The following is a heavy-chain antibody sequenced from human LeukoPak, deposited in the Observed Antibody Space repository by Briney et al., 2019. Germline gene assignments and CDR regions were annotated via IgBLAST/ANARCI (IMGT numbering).Heavy chain of an antibody. CDR1: GFTFSSYT. J-gene: IGHJ4*02. CDR2: IGSSSSYI. Sequence: GASLRLSCAASGFTFSSYTMNWVRQAPGKGLEWVSSIGSSSSYIYYADSVKGRFTISRDNAKNSLYLQMNSLRAEDTAIYYCARDEYSSSWYGAFDYWGQGTLVTVSS. CDR3: ARDEYSSSWYGAFDY. D-gene: IGHD6-13*01. V-gene: IGHV3-21*01.